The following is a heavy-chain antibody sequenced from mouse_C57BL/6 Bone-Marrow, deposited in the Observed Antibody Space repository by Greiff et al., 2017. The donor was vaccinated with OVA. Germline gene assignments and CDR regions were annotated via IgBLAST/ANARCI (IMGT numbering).Heavy chain of an antibody. J-gene: IGHJ2*01. Sequence: VQLKPSWAELVRPGASVKLSCTASGFNIKDDYMHWVKQRPEQGLEWIGWIDPENGDTEYASKFQGKATITADTSSNTAYLQLSSLTSEDTAVYYCTTRGRYYFDYWGQGTTLTVSS. V-gene: IGHV14-4*01. CDR3: TTRGRYYFDY. CDR2: IDPENGDT. CDR1: GFNIKDDY.